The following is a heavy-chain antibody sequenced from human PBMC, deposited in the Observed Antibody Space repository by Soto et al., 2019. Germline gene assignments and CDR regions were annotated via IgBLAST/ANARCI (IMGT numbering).Heavy chain of an antibody. CDR3: TSSGGEQAWEPGRCYYYGMDV. V-gene: IGHV3-73*01. J-gene: IGHJ6*02. D-gene: IGHD1-26*01. CDR1: GFTFSGSA. CDR2: IRSKANSYAS. Sequence: EVQLVESGGGLVQPGGSLKLSCAASGFTFSGSAMHWVRQASGKGLEWVGRIRSKANSYASAYAASVKGRFTISRDDSKKAAYLQMNRLKTEDTAVYYCTSSGGEQAWEPGRCYYYGMDVWGQGTTVTVSS.